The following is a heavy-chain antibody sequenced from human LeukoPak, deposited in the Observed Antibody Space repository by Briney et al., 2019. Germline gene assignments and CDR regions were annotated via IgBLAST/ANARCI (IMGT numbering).Heavy chain of an antibody. Sequence: GGSLRLSCAASGFTFSNAWMSWVRQAPGKGLEWVSAISGSGGSTYYADSVKGRFTISRDNAKNSLYLQMNSLRAEDTAVYYCARDRPPIDYWGQGTLVTVSS. J-gene: IGHJ4*02. CDR2: ISGSGGST. V-gene: IGHV3-21*01. CDR3: ARDRPPIDY. CDR1: GFTFSNAW.